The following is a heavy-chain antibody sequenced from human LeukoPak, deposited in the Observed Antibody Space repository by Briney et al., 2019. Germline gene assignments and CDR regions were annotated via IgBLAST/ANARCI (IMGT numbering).Heavy chain of an antibody. J-gene: IGHJ5*02. CDR3: AKDLGGSSWYFRDNWFDP. CDR1: GFTFSSYA. D-gene: IGHD6-13*01. V-gene: IGHV3-23*01. Sequence: GGSLRLSCAASGFTFSSYAMSWVRQAPGKGLEWVSAISGSGGSTYYADSVKGRFTISRDNSKNTLYLQMNSLRAEDTAVYYCAKDLGGSSWYFRDNWFDPWGQGTLVTVSS. CDR2: ISGSGGST.